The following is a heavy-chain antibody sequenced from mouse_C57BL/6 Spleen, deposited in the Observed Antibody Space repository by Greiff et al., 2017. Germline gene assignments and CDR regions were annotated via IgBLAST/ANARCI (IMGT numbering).Heavy chain of an antibody. V-gene: IGHV5-9*01. CDR1: GFTFSSST. CDR3: ARLPDGYYVYFDY. Sequence: EVQRVESGGGLVKPGGSLKLSCAASGFTFSSSTMSWVRQTPEKRLEWVATISGGGGHTYYPDSVKGRFTISRDNAKTTLYLQMSSLGSEDTALYYCARLPDGYYVYFDYWGQGTTLTVAS. CDR2: ISGGGGHT. D-gene: IGHD2-3*01. J-gene: IGHJ2*01.